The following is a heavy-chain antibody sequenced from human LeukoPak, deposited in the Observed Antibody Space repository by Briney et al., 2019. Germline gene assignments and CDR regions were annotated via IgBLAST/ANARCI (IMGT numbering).Heavy chain of an antibody. V-gene: IGHV3-30*18. CDR1: GFTFSSYE. CDR2: ISYDGSNK. J-gene: IGHJ5*02. D-gene: IGHD6-19*01. CDR3: AKPISGGLAVSGDWFDP. Sequence: GGSLRLSCATSGFTFSSYEMNWVRQAPGKGLEWVAVISYDGSNKYYADSVKGRFTISRDNSKNTLYLQMNSLRAEDTAIYYCAKPISGGLAVSGDWFDPWGQGTLVTVSS.